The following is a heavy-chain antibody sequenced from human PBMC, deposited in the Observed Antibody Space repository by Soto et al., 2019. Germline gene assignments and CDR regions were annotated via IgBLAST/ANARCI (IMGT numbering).Heavy chain of an antibody. CDR2: IYYSGST. CDR1: GVSVSNGSYY. CDR3: AREQQLGHVKTFDH. Sequence: QVQLQESGPGLVKPSETLSLTCTVSGVSVSNGSYYWSWIRQPPGKGLEWIGYIYYSGSTNYNPSLKSRVTISVDTSKNPVSLKLRSVTATDTAMYYCAREQQLGHVKTFDHWGQGTLVTVSS. J-gene: IGHJ4*02. V-gene: IGHV4-61*01. D-gene: IGHD6-13*01.